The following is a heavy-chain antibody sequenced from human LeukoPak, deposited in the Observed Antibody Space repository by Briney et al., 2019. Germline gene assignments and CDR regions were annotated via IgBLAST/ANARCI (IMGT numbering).Heavy chain of an antibody. D-gene: IGHD5-24*01. V-gene: IGHV4-61*02. CDR2: IYTSGST. Sequence: SETLSLTCTVSGGSISSGSYYWSWIRQPAGKGLEWIGRIYTSGSTNYNPSLKSRVTISVDTSKNQFSLKLSSVTAADTAVYYCARARVATSDYWGQGTLVTVSS. J-gene: IGHJ4*02. CDR1: GGSISSGSYY. CDR3: ARARVATSDY.